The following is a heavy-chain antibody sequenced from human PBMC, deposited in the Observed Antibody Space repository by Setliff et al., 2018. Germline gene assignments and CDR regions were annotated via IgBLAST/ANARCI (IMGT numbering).Heavy chain of an antibody. CDR3: ARDAYDSSGYYYYYYYGMDV. D-gene: IGHD3-22*01. Sequence: SKTLALTCTVSGYSISSGYYWGWIRQPPGKGLEWIGSIYHSGSTYYNPSLKSRVTISVDTSKNQFSLKLSSVTAADTAVYYCARDAYDSSGYYYYYYYGMDVWGQGTTVTVSS. J-gene: IGHJ6*02. CDR1: GYSISSGYY. CDR2: IYHSGST. V-gene: IGHV4-38-2*02.